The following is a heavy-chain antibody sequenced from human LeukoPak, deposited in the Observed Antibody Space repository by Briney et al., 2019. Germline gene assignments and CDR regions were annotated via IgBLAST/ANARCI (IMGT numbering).Heavy chain of an antibody. CDR3: VKGWLLDS. D-gene: IGHD5-12*01. V-gene: IGHV3-48*03. J-gene: IGHJ4*02. CDR1: GVGLSTTE. CDR2: ILGTESVR. Sequence: GGSLRLSCAASGVGLSTTEINWVRQAPGKGLEWVSYILGTESVRNYADSVKDRFTISIDHAKNSVFLHMSSLKAEDTAVYYCVKGWLLDSWGQGTLVTVSS.